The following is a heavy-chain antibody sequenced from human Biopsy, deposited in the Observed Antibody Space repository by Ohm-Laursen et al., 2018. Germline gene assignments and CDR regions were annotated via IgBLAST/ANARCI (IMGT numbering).Heavy chain of an antibody. CDR1: GGTFSNYG. CDR2: NIPILGTG. D-gene: IGHD1/OR15-1a*01. Sequence: SVKVSCNAPGGTFSNYGVNWVRQASGQGLEWLGGNIPILGTGNYAQKFQDRVKVAADTSTSTATMELRSLRSDDTAVYYCATKLTGYSHHWGQGTLVIVSS. V-gene: IGHV1-69*06. CDR3: ATKLTGYSHH. J-gene: IGHJ1*01.